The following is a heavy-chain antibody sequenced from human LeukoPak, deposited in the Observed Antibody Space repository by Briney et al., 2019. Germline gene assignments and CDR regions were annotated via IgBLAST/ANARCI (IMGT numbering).Heavy chain of an antibody. J-gene: IGHJ4*02. D-gene: IGHD3-10*01. V-gene: IGHV4-34*01. CDR1: GGSLSNYF. CDR2: INHSGST. CDR3: ARGDSGDGSGSYYSFDY. Sequence: PSETLSLTCTVYGGSLSNYFWSWIRQPPGKGLEWIGEINHSGSTNYNPSLESRVTISVDTSKNQFSLKLSSVTAADTAVYYCARGDSGDGSGSYYSFDYWGQGTLVTVSS.